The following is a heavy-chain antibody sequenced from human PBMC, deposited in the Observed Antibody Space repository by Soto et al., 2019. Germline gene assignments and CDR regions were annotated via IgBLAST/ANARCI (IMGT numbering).Heavy chain of an antibody. CDR2: INTGYGNT. V-gene: IGHV1-3*04. CDR1: GYTFTNYA. J-gene: IGHJ4*02. CDR3: ARGDCPDY. Sequence: QVQLVQSGAEVKKPGTSVKVSCKASGYTFTNYAIHWVRQAPGQRLEWMGWINTGYGNTKYSQKFQGRVTITRDASASRAYVDLSSLRSEDTAVDYCARGDCPDYWGRGTLVTVSS. D-gene: IGHD2-21*02.